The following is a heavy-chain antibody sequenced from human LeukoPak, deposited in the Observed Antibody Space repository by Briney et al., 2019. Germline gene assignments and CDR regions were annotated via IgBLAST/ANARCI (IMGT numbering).Heavy chain of an antibody. CDR1: VGSISSGGYY. J-gene: IGHJ5*02. CDR2: IYYSGST. D-gene: IGHD2-2*01. Sequence: SETLSLTCTVSVGSISSGGYYCSWIRQHPGKGLEWIWYIYYSGSTYYNPSLKSRVTISVDTSKNQFSLKLSPVTAADTAVYYCARGIVVPAAPRAPNWFDPWGQGTLVTVSS. V-gene: IGHV4-31*03. CDR3: ARGIVVPAAPRAPNWFDP.